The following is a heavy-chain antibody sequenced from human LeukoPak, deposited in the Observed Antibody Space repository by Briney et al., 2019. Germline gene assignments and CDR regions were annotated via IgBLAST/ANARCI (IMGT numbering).Heavy chain of an antibody. Sequence: QPGGSLRLSCAASGFTFSSYAMSWVRQAPGKGLEWVSAISGSGGSTYYADSVKGRFTISRDNSKNTLYLQMNNLRAEDMAVYYCAKMLYDSSGYYHEWFDPWCQGTLVTVSS. CDR2: ISGSGGST. J-gene: IGHJ5*02. CDR1: GFTFSSYA. CDR3: AKMLYDSSGYYHEWFDP. D-gene: IGHD3-22*01. V-gene: IGHV3-23*01.